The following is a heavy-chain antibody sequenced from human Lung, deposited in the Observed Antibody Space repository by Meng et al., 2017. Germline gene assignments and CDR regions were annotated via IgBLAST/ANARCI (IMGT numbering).Heavy chain of an antibody. Sequence: ASVKVSCKASGYTFTSYYIHWVRQAPGQGLEWMGIINPNDGSTNYAQNFQGRVTMTRDTSTTTVYMDLSSLRSEDTAVYFCARVPGIAAAGNFFDYWGQGTRVT. CDR2: INPNDGST. CDR1: GYTFTSYY. J-gene: IGHJ4*02. CDR3: ARVPGIAAAGNFFDY. D-gene: IGHD6-13*01. V-gene: IGHV1-46*01.